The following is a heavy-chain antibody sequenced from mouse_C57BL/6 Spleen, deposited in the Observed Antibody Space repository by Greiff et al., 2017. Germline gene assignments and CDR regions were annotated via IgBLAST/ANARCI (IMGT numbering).Heavy chain of an antibody. CDR1: GYSITSGYY. D-gene: IGHD2-3*01. Sequence: EVQLVESGPGLVKPSQSLSLTCSVTGYSITSGYYWNWIRQFPGNKLEWMGYISYDGSNNYNPSLKNRISITRDTSKNQFFLKLNSVTTEDTATYDCARDDAFAYWGQGTLVTVSA. CDR3: ARDDAFAY. V-gene: IGHV3-6*01. CDR2: ISYDGSN. J-gene: IGHJ3*01.